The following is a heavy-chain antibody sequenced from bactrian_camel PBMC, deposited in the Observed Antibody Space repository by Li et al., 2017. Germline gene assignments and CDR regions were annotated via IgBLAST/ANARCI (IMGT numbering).Heavy chain of an antibody. CDR1: GFDFDDSD. J-gene: IGHJ4*01. D-gene: IGHD4*01. V-gene: IGHV3S55*01. Sequence: HVQLVESGGGSVQAGGSLRLSCTASGFDFDDSDTAWYRQAPGNECELVASISSDGRPYYSDSVKGRFTISHDRAKKTIELQMNSLKPEDSAIYYCAAAQNLGVPSIATMCPSNSFLGQGTQVTVS. CDR2: ISSDGRP.